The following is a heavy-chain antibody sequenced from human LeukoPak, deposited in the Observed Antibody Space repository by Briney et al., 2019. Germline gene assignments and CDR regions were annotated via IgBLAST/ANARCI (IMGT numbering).Heavy chain of an antibody. J-gene: IGHJ6*03. CDR2: INHSGST. CDR3: ARGRIASGAYYYYMDV. Sequence: SETLSHTCAVYGGSFSGYYWSWIRQPPGKGLEWIGEINHSGSTIYNPSFKSRVTISVDTSKNQVSLKLSSVTAADTAVYYCARGRIASGAYYYYMDVWGKGTTVTVSS. V-gene: IGHV4-34*01. D-gene: IGHD2-21*01. CDR1: GGSFSGYY.